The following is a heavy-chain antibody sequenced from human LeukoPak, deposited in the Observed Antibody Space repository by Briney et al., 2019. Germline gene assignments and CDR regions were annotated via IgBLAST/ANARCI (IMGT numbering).Heavy chain of an antibody. Sequence: GGSLRLSCAASGFTFSSYAMSWVRQAPGKGLEWVSSISGSAATISYADSVKGRFTISRDNSKNTLYLQMNSLRAEDTAVYYCARVYRRYFDYWGQGTLVTVSS. CDR1: GFTFSSYA. V-gene: IGHV3-23*01. J-gene: IGHJ4*02. CDR2: ISGSAATI. CDR3: ARVYRRYFDY. D-gene: IGHD1-14*01.